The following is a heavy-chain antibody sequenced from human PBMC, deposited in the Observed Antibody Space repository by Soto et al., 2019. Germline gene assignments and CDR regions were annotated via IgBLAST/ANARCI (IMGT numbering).Heavy chain of an antibody. Sequence: QISLKESGPTLVKPTQTLTLTCTFSGFSLRTSGLGVGWIRQPPGKALEWLALIYWDDDKRYSPSLKSRLTITTVTSKHQVVLTMTNMDPVDTATYYCAGGGLTTWWGDGMGVWGQGIMVIVSS. V-gene: IGHV2-5*02. CDR2: IYWDDDK. D-gene: IGHD4-4*01. CDR3: AGGGLTTWWGDGMGV. J-gene: IGHJ6*02. CDR1: GFSLRTSGLG.